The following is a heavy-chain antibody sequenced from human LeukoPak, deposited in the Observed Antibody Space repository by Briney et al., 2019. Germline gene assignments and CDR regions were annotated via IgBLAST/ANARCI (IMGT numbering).Heavy chain of an antibody. J-gene: IGHJ4*02. V-gene: IGHV3-23*01. CDR1: GFTFSSYA. CDR3: AKSATTVTSNFDY. Sequence: PGGSLRLSCAASGFTFSSYAMHWVRQAPGKGLEWVSGISGSGGGTFYADSVRGRFTISRDNSRNTVYLQMNSLRAEDTAVYYCAKSATTVTSNFDYWGQGTLVTVSS. CDR2: ISGSGGGT. D-gene: IGHD4-17*01.